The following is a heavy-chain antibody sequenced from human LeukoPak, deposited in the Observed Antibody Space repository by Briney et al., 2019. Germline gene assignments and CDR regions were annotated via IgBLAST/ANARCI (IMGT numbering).Heavy chain of an antibody. CDR3: ARDEESSGWWDMDV. V-gene: IGHV1-2*02. CDR2: INPNSGGT. CDR1: GYTFTGYY. J-gene: IGHJ6*03. Sequence: ASVKVSCKASGYTFTGYYMHWVRQAPEQGLEWMGWINPNSGGTNYAQKLQGRVTMTTDTSTSTAYMELRSLRSDDTAVYYCARDEESSGWWDMDVWGKGTTVTVSS. D-gene: IGHD6-19*01.